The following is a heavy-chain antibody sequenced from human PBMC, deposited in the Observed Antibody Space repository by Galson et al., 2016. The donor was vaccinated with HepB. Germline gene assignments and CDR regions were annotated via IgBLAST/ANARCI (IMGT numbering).Heavy chain of an antibody. CDR3: VRDGATWHFDF. Sequence: SLRLSCAASGFSFSSYEMNWVRQAPGKGLEWVAYTNAGGGKLYYPDSARGRFTISRDNAKESLYLQMNSLTAEDTGLYYCVRDGATWHFDFWGRGTLVTVSS. CDR2: TNAGGGKL. J-gene: IGHJ2*01. V-gene: IGHV3-48*03. D-gene: IGHD1-26*01. CDR1: GFSFSSYE.